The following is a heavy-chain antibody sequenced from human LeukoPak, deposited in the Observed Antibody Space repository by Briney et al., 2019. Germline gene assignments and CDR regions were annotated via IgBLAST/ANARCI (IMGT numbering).Heavy chain of an antibody. V-gene: IGHV1-69*01. CDR2: IIPIFGTA. Sequence: GASVKVSCKASGGTFSSYAISWVRQAPGQGLEWMGGIIPIFGTANYAQKFQGRVTITADESTSTAYMELSSLRSEDTAVYYCARAEGITMIVDPNRPSPFDYWGQGTLVTVSS. D-gene: IGHD3-22*01. J-gene: IGHJ4*02. CDR1: GGTFSSYA. CDR3: ARAEGITMIVDPNRPSPFDY.